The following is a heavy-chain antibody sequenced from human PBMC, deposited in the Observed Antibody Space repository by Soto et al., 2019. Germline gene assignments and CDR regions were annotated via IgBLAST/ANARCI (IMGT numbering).Heavy chain of an antibody. J-gene: IGHJ5*02. V-gene: IGHV1-69*01. D-gene: IGHD3-22*01. CDR3: AGEVGSSGYYVAGWFDP. CDR1: GGTFSSYA. Sequence: QVQLVQSGAEVKKPGSSVKVSCKASGGTFSSYAISWVRQAPGQGLECMGGIIPIFGTANYAQKFQGRVTITADESTSTAYMELSSLRSEDTAVYYCAGEVGSSGYYVAGWFDPWVQGTLVTVSS. CDR2: IIPIFGTA.